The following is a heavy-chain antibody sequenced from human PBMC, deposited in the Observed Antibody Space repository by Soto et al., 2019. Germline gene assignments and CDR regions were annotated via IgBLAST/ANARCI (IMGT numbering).Heavy chain of an antibody. V-gene: IGHV3-74*01. Sequence: EVQLVESGGGLVQPGGSLRLSCAASGFTFSSYWMHWVRQAPGKGLVWGSRINSDGSSTSYADSVKGRFNISREKAKNTLYLQMNSLRAEDTAVYYCARDQGYGDYRDYYYMAVWGKGTTVTVSS. CDR3: ARDQGYGDYRDYYYMAV. CDR2: INSDGSST. D-gene: IGHD4-17*01. J-gene: IGHJ6*03. CDR1: GFTFSSYW.